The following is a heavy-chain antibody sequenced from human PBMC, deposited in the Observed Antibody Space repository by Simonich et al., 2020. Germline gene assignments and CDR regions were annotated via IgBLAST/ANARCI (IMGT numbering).Heavy chain of an antibody. CDR3: ARDQGGRAAAATDY. CDR2: ISVYNGNT. CDR1: GYTFTSYG. Sequence: QVQLVQSGAEVKKPGASVKVSCKASGYTFTSYGISWVRQAPGQGLECMGGISVYNGNTNYAQKLQGRVTMTTDTSTSTAYMERRSLRSDDTAVYYCARDQGGRAAAATDYWGQGTLVTVSS. J-gene: IGHJ4*02. V-gene: IGHV1-18*01. D-gene: IGHD6-13*01.